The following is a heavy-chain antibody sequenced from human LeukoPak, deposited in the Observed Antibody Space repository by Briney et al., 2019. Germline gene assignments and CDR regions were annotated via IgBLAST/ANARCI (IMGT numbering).Heavy chain of an antibody. CDR2: IYHSGTT. Sequence: SETLSLTCSVSGDSINNNFWTWIRQPPGKRVEWVGYIYHSGTTNYNPSLNSRVTMLIDASKNQISLKLSSVTAADTAVYYCVRVIRSWFDTWGQGTLVTVSS. V-gene: IGHV4-59*01. CDR3: VRVIRSWFDT. CDR1: GDSINNNF. J-gene: IGHJ5*02.